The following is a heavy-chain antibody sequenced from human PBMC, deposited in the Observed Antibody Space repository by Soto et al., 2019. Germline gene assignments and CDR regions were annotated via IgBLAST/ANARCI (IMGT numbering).Heavy chain of an antibody. Sequence: QVQLQESGPGLVKPSETLSLTCTVSGGSISPYYWSWIRQPPGKGLEWIGYVYYSGNTNYNPSLESRVTISVDTSRNRFSLNLTSATAADTAVYYCELKGAAASYAHYYMDVWGRGTAVTVSS. J-gene: IGHJ6*03. CDR3: ELKGAAASYAHYYMDV. CDR2: VYYSGNT. CDR1: GGSISPYY. V-gene: IGHV4-59*01. D-gene: IGHD6-13*01.